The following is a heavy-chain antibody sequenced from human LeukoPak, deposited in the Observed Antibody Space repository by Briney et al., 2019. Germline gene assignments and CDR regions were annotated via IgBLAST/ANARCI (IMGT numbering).Heavy chain of an antibody. D-gene: IGHD1-26*01. CDR1: GFTFSDYY. V-gene: IGHV3-11*01. CDR3: ARRRSGNYYDY. Sequence: GGSLRLSCAASGFTFSDYYMNWIRQAPGKGLEWISYISSSGSTIYNADSVKGRFTISRDNAKNSLYLQMNSLRAEDTAMYYCARRRSGNYYDYWGQGTLVTVSS. CDR2: ISSSGSTI. J-gene: IGHJ4*02.